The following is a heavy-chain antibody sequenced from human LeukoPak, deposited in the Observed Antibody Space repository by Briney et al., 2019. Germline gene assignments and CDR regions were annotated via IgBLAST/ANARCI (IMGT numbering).Heavy chain of an antibody. J-gene: IGHJ5*02. CDR2: ISATDGST. D-gene: IGHD3-22*01. Sequence: PGGSLRLSCAASGFTFSSYAMSWVRQAPGNGLEWVSGISATDGSTSYADSVKGRFTVSRDNSKNTLYLQMNSLRADDTAVYYCAKTRHDTSRLPFDPWGQGTLVTVSS. CDR3: AKTRHDTSRLPFDP. V-gene: IGHV3-23*01. CDR1: GFTFSSYA.